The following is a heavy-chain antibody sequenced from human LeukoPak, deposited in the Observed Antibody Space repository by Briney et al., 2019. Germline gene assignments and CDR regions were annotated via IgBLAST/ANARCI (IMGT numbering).Heavy chain of an antibody. D-gene: IGHD2-2*01. J-gene: IGHJ4*02. CDR3: AKGSSDTIVVVPAAIVFDY. CDR1: GFTFSSYS. CDR2: ISSSSSYI. V-gene: IGHV3-21*04. Sequence: AGGSLRLSCAASGFTFSSYSMNWVRQAPGKGLGWVSSISSSSSYIYYADSVKGRFTISRDNSKNTLYLQMNSLRAEDTAVYYCAKGSSDTIVVVPAAIVFDYWGQGTLVTVSS.